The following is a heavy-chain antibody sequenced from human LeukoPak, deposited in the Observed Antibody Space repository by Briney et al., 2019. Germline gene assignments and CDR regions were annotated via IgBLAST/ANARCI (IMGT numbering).Heavy chain of an antibody. CDR3: ARGSIAARPESYYYYYMDV. D-gene: IGHD6-6*01. J-gene: IGHJ6*03. Sequence: GRSLRLSCAASGFTFSSYGMHWVRQAPGKGLEWVAVIWYDGSNKYYADSVKGRFTISRDNSKNTLYLQVNSLRAEDTAVYYCARGSIAARPESYYYYYMDVWGKGTTVTVSS. CDR2: IWYDGSNK. V-gene: IGHV3-33*01. CDR1: GFTFSSYG.